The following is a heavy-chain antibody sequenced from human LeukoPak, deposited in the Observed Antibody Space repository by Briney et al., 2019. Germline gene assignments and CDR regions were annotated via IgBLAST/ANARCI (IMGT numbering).Heavy chain of an antibody. J-gene: IGHJ4*02. D-gene: IGHD4-17*01. CDR3: AREKMTTVTTFDY. Sequence: PGGSLRLSCAASGFTFDDYGMSWVRQAPGKGLEWVSYISSSGSTIYYADSVKGRFTISRDNAKNSLYLQMNSLRAEDTAVYYCAREKMTTVTTFDYWGQGTLVTVSS. CDR1: GFTFDDYG. V-gene: IGHV3-48*03. CDR2: ISSSGSTI.